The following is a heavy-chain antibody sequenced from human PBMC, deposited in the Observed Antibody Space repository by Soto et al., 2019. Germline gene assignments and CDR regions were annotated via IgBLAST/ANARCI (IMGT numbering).Heavy chain of an antibody. V-gene: IGHV4-39*01. D-gene: IGHD5-12*01. Sequence: QLQLQESGPGLVKPSETLSLTCTVSGGSISSSSYYWGWIRQPPGKGLEWIGSIYYSGSTYYNPSLKWLVTIYXDTSKNQFSLKLSSVTAADTAVYYCARLDGYNLDYWGQGTLVTVSS. CDR1: GGSISSSSYY. J-gene: IGHJ4*02. CDR3: ARLDGYNLDY. CDR2: IYYSGST.